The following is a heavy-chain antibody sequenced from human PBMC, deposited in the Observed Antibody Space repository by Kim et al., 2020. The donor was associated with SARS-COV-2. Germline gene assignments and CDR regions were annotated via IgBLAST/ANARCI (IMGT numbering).Heavy chain of an antibody. J-gene: IGHJ4*02. CDR3: ARDEAPVPNFRCDY. V-gene: IGHV3-7*03. D-gene: IGHD4-17*01. Sequence: VDSVKGRFTISRDNARNSLYLQMNSLRVEDTAVYYCARDEAPVPNFRCDYWGQGTLVSVSS.